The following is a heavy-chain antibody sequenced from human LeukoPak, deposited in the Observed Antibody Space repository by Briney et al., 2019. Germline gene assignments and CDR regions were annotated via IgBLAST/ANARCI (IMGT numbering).Heavy chain of an antibody. Sequence: ASVKVSRKASGYTFTGYYMHWVRQAPGQGLEWMGWINPNSGGTNYAQKFQGRVTMTRDTSISTAYMELSRLRSDDTAVYYCARGYCTSTSCHFDYWGQGTLVTVSS. CDR3: ARGYCTSTSCHFDY. J-gene: IGHJ4*02. D-gene: IGHD2-2*01. CDR1: GYTFTGYY. V-gene: IGHV1-2*02. CDR2: INPNSGGT.